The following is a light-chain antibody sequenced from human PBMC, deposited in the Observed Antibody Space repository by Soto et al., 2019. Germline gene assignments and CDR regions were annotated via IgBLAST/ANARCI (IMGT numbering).Light chain of an antibody. V-gene: IGLV1-44*01. CDR3: AAWDDSLSGYV. CDR1: ISNIDSKT. Sequence: QSVLTQPPSASGTPGQGVTISCSGSISNIDSKTVSGYQQYPRTAPHLLIFSGDQRPSGVPGRFAGSKSGTSASLAISGLQAEDEADYYCAAWDDSLSGYVFGTGTKVTVL. J-gene: IGLJ1*01. CDR2: SGD.